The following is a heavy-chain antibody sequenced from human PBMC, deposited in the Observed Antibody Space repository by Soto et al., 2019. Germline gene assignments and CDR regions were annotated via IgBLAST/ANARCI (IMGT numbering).Heavy chain of an antibody. CDR3: ARGGHNSCWYRTLDS. Sequence: QVQLVQSGAEVKKPGSSVSVSCKSSRGTFTTDAISWVRQAPGQGLEWMGVIIPVFGPPTYAQKFQGRVTISADESTSTDHFELSNLRSEDTASCYCARGGHNSCWYRTLDSWGQGALVTVST. J-gene: IGHJ4*02. V-gene: IGHV1-69*01. D-gene: IGHD6-19*01. CDR1: RGTFTTDA. CDR2: IIPVFGPP.